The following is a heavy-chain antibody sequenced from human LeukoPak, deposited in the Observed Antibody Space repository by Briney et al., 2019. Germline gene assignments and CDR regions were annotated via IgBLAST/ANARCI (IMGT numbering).Heavy chain of an antibody. D-gene: IGHD6-6*01. CDR2: IYHSGST. J-gene: IGHJ5*02. Sequence: PSETLSLTCAVSGYSISSGYYWGWIRQPPGKGLGWIGDIYHSGSTYYNPSLKSRVTISVDTSKNQFSLKLSSVTAADTAVYYCARGAYSSSSLVWFDPWGQGTLVTVSS. CDR3: ARGAYSSSSLVWFDP. V-gene: IGHV4-38-2*01. CDR1: GYSISSGYY.